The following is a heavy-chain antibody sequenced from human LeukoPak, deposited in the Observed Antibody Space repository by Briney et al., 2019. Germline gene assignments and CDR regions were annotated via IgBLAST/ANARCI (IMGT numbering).Heavy chain of an antibody. CDR1: GYSFTSYG. Sequence: PGESLRISCKGSGYSFTSYGINWVRQMPGKGLEWMGRIDPSDSYTNYSPSFHGHVTISADKSINTAYLQWSSLNASDTAMYYCARAYSSTWHFDYWGQGTLVTVSS. J-gene: IGHJ4*02. CDR2: IDPSDSYT. CDR3: ARAYSSTWHFDY. D-gene: IGHD6-13*01. V-gene: IGHV5-10-1*01.